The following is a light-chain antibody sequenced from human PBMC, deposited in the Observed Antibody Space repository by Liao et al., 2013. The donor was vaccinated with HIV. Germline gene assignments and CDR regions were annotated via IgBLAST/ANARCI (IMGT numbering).Light chain of an antibody. CDR3: HVWDSSSHHVV. CDR1: NIGWKS. J-gene: IGLJ2*01. V-gene: IGLV3-21*04. CDR2: YDR. Sequence: SYVLAQPPSLSVAPGKTATITCGGNNIGWKSVHWYQQRPGQAPVLVIYYDRDRPSGIPERFSGSKSGNTATLTISRVEAGDEADYYCHVWDSSSHHVVFGGGTKLTVL.